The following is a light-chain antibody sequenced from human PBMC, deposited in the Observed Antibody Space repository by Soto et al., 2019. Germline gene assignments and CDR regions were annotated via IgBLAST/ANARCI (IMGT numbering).Light chain of an antibody. CDR3: LQRHFYPFT. J-gene: IGKJ3*01. CDR2: AAS. V-gene: IGKV1-6*01. Sequence: IQMTPSPPSLSASRLDVGASACRASQGIRNDLDWYQQKPGKAPKLLIYAASNLQSGVPARFSGSGSGTDFTLTISSLQPEDFATYYCLQRHFYPFTFGPGTKVDIK. CDR1: QGIRND.